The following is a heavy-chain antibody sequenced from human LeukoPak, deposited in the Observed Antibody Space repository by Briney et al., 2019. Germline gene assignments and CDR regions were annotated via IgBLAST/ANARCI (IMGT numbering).Heavy chain of an antibody. V-gene: IGHV1-69*06. CDR2: IIPIFGTA. Sequence: GASVKVSCKASGGTFSSYAISWVRQAPRQGLEWMGGIIPIFGTANYAQKFQGRVTITADKSTSTAYIELSSLRSEDTAVYYCARVVAAAGPMDYWGQGTLVTVSS. CDR3: ARVVAAAGPMDY. D-gene: IGHD6-13*01. CDR1: GGTFSSYA. J-gene: IGHJ4*02.